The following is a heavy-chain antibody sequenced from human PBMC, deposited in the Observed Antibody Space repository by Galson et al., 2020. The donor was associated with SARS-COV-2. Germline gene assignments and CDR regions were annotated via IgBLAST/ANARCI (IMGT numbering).Heavy chain of an antibody. CDR3: TTGHYYYDSSGYSNDAFDI. D-gene: IGHD3-22*01. Sequence: GASLKISCAASGFTFSNAWMSWVRQAPGKGLEWVGRIKSKTAGGTKDYAAPVKGSFTISRDDSKNTLYLQMNSLKTEDTAVYYCTTGHYYYDSSGYSNDAFDIWGQGTMVTVSS. CDR2: IKSKTAGGTK. J-gene: IGHJ3*02. V-gene: IGHV3-15*01. CDR1: GFTFSNAW.